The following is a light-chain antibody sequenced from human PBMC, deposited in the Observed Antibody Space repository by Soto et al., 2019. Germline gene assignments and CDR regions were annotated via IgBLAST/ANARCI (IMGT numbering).Light chain of an antibody. CDR2: EVS. Sequence: QLVLTQPASVSGSPGQSITISCTGTRDDVGGYNYVSWYQQYPGKAPKLMIYEVSYRPSGVSNRFSGSRSGHTASLSISGLQAEDEADYYCSAYTNIGTLVFGGGTKLTVL. J-gene: IGLJ3*02. V-gene: IGLV2-14*01. CDR1: RDDVGGYNY. CDR3: SAYTNIGTLV.